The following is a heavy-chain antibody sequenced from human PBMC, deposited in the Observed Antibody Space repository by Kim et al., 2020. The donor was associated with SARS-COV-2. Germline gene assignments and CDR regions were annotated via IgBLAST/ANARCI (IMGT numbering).Heavy chain of an antibody. CDR3: ARTIGAAEAF. CDR1: GFTFNSFW. Sequence: GGSLRLSCAASGFTFNSFWMHWVRQAPGKGLEWVANIKHDGSQRFYVDSVKGRFTISRDNARNSLYLQMNSLRAEDTAVYYFARTIGAAEAFWGQGNLVT. V-gene: IGHV3-7*03. CDR2: IKHDGSQR. D-gene: IGHD6-13*01. J-gene: IGHJ4*02.